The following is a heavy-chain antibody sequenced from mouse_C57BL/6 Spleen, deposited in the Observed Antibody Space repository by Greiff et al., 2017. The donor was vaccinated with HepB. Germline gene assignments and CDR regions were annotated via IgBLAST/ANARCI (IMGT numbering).Heavy chain of an antibody. J-gene: IGHJ4*01. CDR2: ISDGGSYT. CDR3: ARDESNPNYAMDY. CDR1: GFTFSSYA. V-gene: IGHV5-4*01. Sequence: EVKLQESGGGLVKPGGSLKLSCAASGFTFSSYAMSWVRQTPEKRLEWVATISDGGSYTYYPDNVKGRFTISRDNAKNNLYLQMSHLKSEDTAKYYCARDESNPNYAMDYWGQGTSVTVSS. D-gene: IGHD2-5*01.